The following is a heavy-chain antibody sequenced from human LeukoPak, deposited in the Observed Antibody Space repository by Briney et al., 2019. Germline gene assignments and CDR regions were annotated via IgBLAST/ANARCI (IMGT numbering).Heavy chain of an antibody. D-gene: IGHD3-10*01. J-gene: IGHJ5*02. CDR1: GGSISSSSYY. CDR2: IYYSGST. CDR3: AIGGFGELGSRFDP. Sequence: PSETLSLTCTVSGGSISSSSYYWGWIRQPPGKGLEWIGSIYYSGSTYYNPSLKSRVTISVDTSKNQFSLKLSSVTAADTAVYYCAIGGFGELGSRFDPWGQGTLVTVSS. V-gene: IGHV4-39*01.